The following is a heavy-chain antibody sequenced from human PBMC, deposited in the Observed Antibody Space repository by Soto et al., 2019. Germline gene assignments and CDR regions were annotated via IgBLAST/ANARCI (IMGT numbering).Heavy chain of an antibody. Sequence: SETLSLTCTVSGGSISSSSYYWGWIRQPPGKGLEWIGSIYYSGSTYYNPSLKSRVTISVDTSKNQFSLKLSSVTAADTAVYYCAKQLTFGGVIEYFDYWGQGTLVTVSS. J-gene: IGHJ4*02. CDR2: IYYSGST. V-gene: IGHV4-39*01. CDR1: GGSISSSSYY. D-gene: IGHD3-16*02. CDR3: AKQLTFGGVIEYFDY.